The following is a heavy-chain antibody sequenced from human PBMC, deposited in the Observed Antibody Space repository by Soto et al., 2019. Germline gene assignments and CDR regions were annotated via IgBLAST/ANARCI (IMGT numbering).Heavy chain of an antibody. V-gene: IGHV4-31*03. Sequence: QVQLQESGPGLVKPSQTLSLTCTVSGGSISSGGYYWSWIRQHPGKGLEWIGYIYYSGSTYYNPSLKSRVTISVDTSKNQFSLKLSSVTAADTAVYYCASWRKDYYDSSGYPPPFDYWGQGTLVTVSS. CDR2: IYYSGST. CDR1: GGSISSGGYY. J-gene: IGHJ4*02. CDR3: ASWRKDYYDSSGYPPPFDY. D-gene: IGHD3-22*01.